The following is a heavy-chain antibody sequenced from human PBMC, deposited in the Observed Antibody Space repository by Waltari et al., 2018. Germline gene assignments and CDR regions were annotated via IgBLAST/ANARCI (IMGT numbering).Heavy chain of an antibody. Sequence: ELQLLESGGGFVQPGGSLRLFCAASGFSFGHYAMTWVRQAPGKGLEWVSGISGSGDSIYYADSVKGRFTISRDNSKNTLTLQVNSLRGEDTAVYYCARLNDDHDFQALDFWGQGTLVTVSS. V-gene: IGHV3-23*01. J-gene: IGHJ4*02. D-gene: IGHD1-1*01. CDR2: ISGSGDSI. CDR1: GFSFGHYA. CDR3: ARLNDDHDFQALDF.